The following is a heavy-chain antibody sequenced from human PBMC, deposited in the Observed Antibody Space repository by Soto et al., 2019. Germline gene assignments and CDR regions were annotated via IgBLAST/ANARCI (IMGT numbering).Heavy chain of an antibody. CDR1: GLTFRSDW. CDR3: AVYGYGVSAAAY. CDR2: INQDGSER. J-gene: IGHJ4*02. Sequence: SLRLSCAGSGLTFRSDWLSWVRQAPGKGLEWVANINQDGSERYYVDSVRGRFTISRDNVENSLYLQLNSLRPEDTAVYYCAVYGYGVSAAAYWGQGTLVTVSS. D-gene: IGHD4-17*01. V-gene: IGHV3-7*03.